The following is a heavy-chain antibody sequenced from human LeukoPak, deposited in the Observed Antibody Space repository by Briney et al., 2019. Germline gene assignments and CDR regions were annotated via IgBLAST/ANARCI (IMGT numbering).Heavy chain of an antibody. J-gene: IGHJ4*02. V-gene: IGHV3-53*01. Sequence: GGSLRLSCAASGFTVSGNYMSWVRQAPGKGLEWVSIIYTGGTTYYADSVKGRFTISRDNSKNTLYLQMNSLRAEDTAVYYCARGLYAAAFDSRGQGTLVTVSS. CDR2: IYTGGTT. CDR1: GFTVSGNY. CDR3: ARGLYAAAFDS. D-gene: IGHD2-2*01.